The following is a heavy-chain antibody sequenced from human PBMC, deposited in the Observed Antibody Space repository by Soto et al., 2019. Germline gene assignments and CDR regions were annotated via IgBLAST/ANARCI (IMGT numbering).Heavy chain of an antibody. CDR3: ARHSGPYPRSWFDP. V-gene: IGHV4-39*01. Sequence: PSETLSLTCIVSGDSVSSNNFYWGWIRQPPGKGLEWVGSIYYSGSTHYNPSLKSRVTISEDTSRNQFSLNLSCVTAADTAVYYCARHSGPYPRSWFDPWGQGTLVTVSS. J-gene: IGHJ5*02. CDR1: GDSVSSNNFY. CDR2: IYYSGST. D-gene: IGHD5-12*01.